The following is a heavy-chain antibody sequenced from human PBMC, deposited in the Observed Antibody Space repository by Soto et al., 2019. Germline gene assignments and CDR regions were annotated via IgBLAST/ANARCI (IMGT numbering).Heavy chain of an antibody. CDR2: ISYDGSNQ. D-gene: IGHD3-22*01. V-gene: IGHV3-30*18. J-gene: IGHJ4*02. CDR3: AKDEYYYSRSGYYIFDS. CDR1: GFTFSSYG. Sequence: PGGSLRLSCAASGFTFSSYGMHWVRQAPGKALEWVAIISYDGSNQYYADSVKGRFTISRDNSKNTLSLQMNSLGPEDTAVYYCAKDEYYYSRSGYYIFDSWGQGTLVTVSS.